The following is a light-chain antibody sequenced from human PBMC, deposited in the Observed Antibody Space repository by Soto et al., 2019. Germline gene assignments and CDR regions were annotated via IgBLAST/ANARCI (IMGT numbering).Light chain of an antibody. Sequence: QLVLTQPPSTSGTPGQRVTISCSGSSSNIGSNTVNWYQHLPGTAPKLLIYSNNQRPSGVPDQFSGSKSGTSASLAISGLQSEDEADYYCATWDDNLNGPVFGGGTKLTVL. CDR3: ATWDDNLNGPV. CDR2: SNN. V-gene: IGLV1-44*01. J-gene: IGLJ3*02. CDR1: SSNIGSNT.